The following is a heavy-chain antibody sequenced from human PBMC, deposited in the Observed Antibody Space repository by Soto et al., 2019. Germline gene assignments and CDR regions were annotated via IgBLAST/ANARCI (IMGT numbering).Heavy chain of an antibody. CDR2: IYPDDSDT. CDR1: GYSFSNFW. Sequence: GESLKISCQASGYSFSNFWIAWVRQMPGEGLEWLGIIYPDDSDTRYSPSLLGQVTISADKSIKTTYLQWSSLEASDTAIYFCASSVLVTSTMNYFDLWGQGTLVTVSS. V-gene: IGHV5-51*01. CDR3: ASSVLVTSTMNYFDL. J-gene: IGHJ4*02. D-gene: IGHD2-8*02.